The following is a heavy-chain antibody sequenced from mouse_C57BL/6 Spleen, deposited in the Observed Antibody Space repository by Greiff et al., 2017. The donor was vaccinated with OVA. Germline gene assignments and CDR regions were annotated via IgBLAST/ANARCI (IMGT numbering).Heavy chain of an antibody. J-gene: IGHJ3*01. V-gene: IGHV3-6*01. CDR1: GYSITSGYY. Sequence: VQLQESGPGLVKPSQSLTLTCSVTGYSITSGYYWNWIRQFPGNKLEWMGYISYDGSNNYNPSLKNRISITRDTTKNQFFLKLNSVTTEDTAAYDCARVDGNYPFAYWGQGTLVTVSA. CDR3: ARVDGNYPFAY. D-gene: IGHD2-1*01. CDR2: ISYDGSN.